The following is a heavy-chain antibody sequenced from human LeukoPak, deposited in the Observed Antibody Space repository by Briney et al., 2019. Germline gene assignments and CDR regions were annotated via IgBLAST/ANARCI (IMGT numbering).Heavy chain of an antibody. CDR2: IKEDGSDK. J-gene: IGHJ4*02. CDR1: GFTFSDYW. V-gene: IGHV3-7*01. Sequence: GGSLRLSCAVSGFTFSDYWMTWVRQAPGRRLEWVANIKEDGSDKQYVDSVQGRFTISRDNAENSLYLQMNSLRAEDTAVYYCARDWAYLYWGQGTLVTVSS. D-gene: IGHD2-2*01. CDR3: ARDWAYLY.